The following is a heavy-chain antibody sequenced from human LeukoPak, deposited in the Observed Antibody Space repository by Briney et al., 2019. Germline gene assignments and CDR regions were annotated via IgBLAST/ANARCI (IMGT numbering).Heavy chain of an antibody. CDR2: ISAKNGNT. CDR3: ATTKSAMVTCFDL. D-gene: IGHD5-18*01. J-gene: IGHJ5*02. Sequence: GASVKVSCKASGFTFTDYGISWVRQAPGQGLEWMGWISAKNGNTNYVQKFQGRVTMTTDTSMTTAYMELRSLRYDDTAVYYCATTKSAMVTCFDLWGQGTLVTVSS. CDR1: GFTFTDYG. V-gene: IGHV1-18*01.